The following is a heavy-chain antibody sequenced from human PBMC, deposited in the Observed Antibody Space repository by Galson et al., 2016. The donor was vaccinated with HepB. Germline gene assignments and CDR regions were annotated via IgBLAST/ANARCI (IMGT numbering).Heavy chain of an antibody. CDR1: GGSFSGYY. CDR3: ARDHFSGSGGDFGLDV. D-gene: IGHD3-10*01. V-gene: IGHV4-31*11. J-gene: IGHJ6*02. CDR2: ISDSGSA. Sequence: TLSLTCAVYGGSFSGYYWSWIRQHPGKGLECIGYISDSGSAYYNPSLKSRATISLDTSNNQFSLKLSSVTAADTAVYYCARDHFSGSGGDFGLDVWGHGTTVTVSS.